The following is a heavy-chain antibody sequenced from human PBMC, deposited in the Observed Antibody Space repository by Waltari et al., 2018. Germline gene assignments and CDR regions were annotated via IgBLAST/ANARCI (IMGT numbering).Heavy chain of an antibody. Sequence: QVQLQQWGAGLLQPSETLSLTCAVYGGSFRGYSWGGVRQPHGKGLEWMGEINHNGNINRNPSLRSRVTMLVDTSKSQLSLKINSVTAADTAVYYCVRLEDCTGPGGNCYSGDSFAMDVWGQGTTVTVSS. J-gene: IGHJ6*02. CDR2: INHNGNI. D-gene: IGHD2-8*02. V-gene: IGHV4-34*02. CDR1: GGSFRGYS. CDR3: VRLEDCTGPGGNCYSGDSFAMDV.